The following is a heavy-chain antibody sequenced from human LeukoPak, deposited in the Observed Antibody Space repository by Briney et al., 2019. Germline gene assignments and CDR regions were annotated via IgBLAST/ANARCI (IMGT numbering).Heavy chain of an antibody. Sequence: PSETLSLTCAVSGGSISSYYWSWIRQPPGKGLEWIGYIYYSGSANYNPSLKSQVTISVDTSKNQFSLKLSSVTAADTAVYYCARGMQQLYHFDSWGRGTLVTVSS. V-gene: IGHV4-59*01. J-gene: IGHJ4*02. CDR3: ARGMQQLYHFDS. D-gene: IGHD6-13*01. CDR1: GGSISSYY. CDR2: IYYSGSA.